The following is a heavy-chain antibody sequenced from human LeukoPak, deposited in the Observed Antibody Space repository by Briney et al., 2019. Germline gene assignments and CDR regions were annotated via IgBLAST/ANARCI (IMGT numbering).Heavy chain of an antibody. J-gene: IGHJ4*02. V-gene: IGHV3-48*04. CDR2: ISSSSSTI. CDR1: GFTFSSYS. CDR3: ARDGRWLLGY. Sequence: GGSLRLSCAASGFTFSSYSMNWVRQAPGKGLEWVSYISSSSSTIYYADSVKGRFTISRDNAKNSLYLQMNSLRAEDTAVYYCARDGRWLLGYWGQGTLVTVSS. D-gene: IGHD3-22*01.